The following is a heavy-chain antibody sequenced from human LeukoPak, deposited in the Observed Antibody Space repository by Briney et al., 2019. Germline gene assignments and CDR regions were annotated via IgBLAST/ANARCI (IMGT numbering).Heavy chain of an antibody. D-gene: IGHD6-19*01. CDR2: IHDSGST. Sequence: SETLSLTCTVSGDSISTYYWTWIRQSPGKGLEWIGYIHDSGSTNYNPSLKSRVTISVDTSKNQFSLKLSSVTAADTAVYYCARSPGGEQWLYGIRFYFYYMDVWGKGTTVTISS. CDR3: ARSPGGEQWLYGIRFYFYYMDV. CDR1: GDSISTYY. V-gene: IGHV4-59*01. J-gene: IGHJ6*03.